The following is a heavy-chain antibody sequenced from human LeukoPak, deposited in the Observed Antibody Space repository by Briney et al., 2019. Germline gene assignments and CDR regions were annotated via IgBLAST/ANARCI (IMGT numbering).Heavy chain of an antibody. J-gene: IGHJ4*01. D-gene: IGHD3-10*01. V-gene: IGHV5-51*01. CDR2: IYPGDSDT. CDR1: CSSITNYW. CDR3: ARHGDYYGSGTFDY. Sequence: GASLKISCKGSCSSITNYWICWVRPLPGKGLERMGIIYPGDSDTRYSPSFQGQVNISADKSISTAYLQWSSLKASDTAMYYSARHGDYYGSGTFDYRGHGTLVTVSS.